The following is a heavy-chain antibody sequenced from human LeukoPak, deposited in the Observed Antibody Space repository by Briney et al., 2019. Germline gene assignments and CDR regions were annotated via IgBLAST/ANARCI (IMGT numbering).Heavy chain of an antibody. CDR3: AREGKDDFLRGYYYLDY. CDR1: GFTLTTYT. CDR2: ITSSSTYL. J-gene: IGHJ4*02. D-gene: IGHD3-3*01. Sequence: GGSLRLSCAASGFTLTTYTMNWVRQTPGKGLEWVSSITSSSTYLYYTDSVKGRFTISRDNANNALYLQMNSLRAEDTAVYYCAREGKDDFLRGYYYLDYWGQGTLVTVSS. V-gene: IGHV3-21*01.